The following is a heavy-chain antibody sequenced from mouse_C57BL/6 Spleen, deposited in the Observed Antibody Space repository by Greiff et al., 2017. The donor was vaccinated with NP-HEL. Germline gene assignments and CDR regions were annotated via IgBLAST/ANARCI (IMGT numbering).Heavy chain of an antibody. Sequence: EVQLQQSGAELVRPGASVKLSCTASGFNIKDYHMHWVKQRPEQGLEWIGRIDPEDGDTEYAPKFQGKAPMTADTSSNTAYLQLSSLTSEDTAVYYCTTYRRIYYGYWFAYWGQGTLVTVSA. CDR1: GFNIKDYH. J-gene: IGHJ3*01. CDR2: IDPEDGDT. CDR3: TTYRRIYYGYWFAY. V-gene: IGHV14-1*01. D-gene: IGHD2-2*01.